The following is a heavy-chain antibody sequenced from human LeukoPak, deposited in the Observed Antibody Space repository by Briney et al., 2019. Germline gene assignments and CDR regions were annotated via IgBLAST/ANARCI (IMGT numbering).Heavy chain of an antibody. J-gene: IGHJ5*02. CDR3: ARASYGGGSTYGYHLNWSAP. Sequence: ASVKVSCKASGGTFSSHAISWVRQAPGQGLEWVGGGVPISGTVNYAQRFQGKVTIIADESTSTAYLALSSLRSEDTAIYYCARASYGGGSTYGYHLNWSAPWGQGTLVTVSS. CDR1: GGTFSSHA. V-gene: IGHV1-69*13. D-gene: IGHD5-18*01. CDR2: GVPISGTV.